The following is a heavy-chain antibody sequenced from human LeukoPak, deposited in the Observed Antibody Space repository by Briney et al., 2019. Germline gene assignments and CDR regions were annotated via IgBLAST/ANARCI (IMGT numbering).Heavy chain of an antibody. D-gene: IGHD6-19*01. CDR2: INHSGYT. CDR3: TRAVAGHPD. J-gene: IGHJ4*02. Sequence: SETLSLTCTVSGVPFSNYYWSWVRQSPRQGLEWIGEINHSGYTNYNPSSKSRVTMSIDTSKNQFSLKLTSVTAADAGVYYCTRAVAGHPDWGQGTLVTVSS. V-gene: IGHV4-34*01. CDR1: GVPFSNYY.